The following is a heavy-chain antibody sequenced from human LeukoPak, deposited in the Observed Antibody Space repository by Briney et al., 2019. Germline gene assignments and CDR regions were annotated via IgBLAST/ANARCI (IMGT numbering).Heavy chain of an antibody. D-gene: IGHD3-10*01. J-gene: IGHJ5*02. CDR1: GGSISSYS. V-gene: IGHV4-4*07. CDR2: IFTTGST. Sequence: SETLSLTCTDSGGSISSYSWSCVRQPAGGGLEWSGRIFTTGSTNSNPSLKSRVTLSVDTSKNQFSLQQCSVTAADTAVYYCARAKLLWFGELAGSFDPWGQGALVTVSS. CDR3: ARAKLLWFGELAGSFDP.